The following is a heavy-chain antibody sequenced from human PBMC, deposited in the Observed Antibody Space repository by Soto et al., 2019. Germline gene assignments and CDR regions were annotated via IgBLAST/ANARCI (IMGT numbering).Heavy chain of an antibody. CDR3: ARVWGYYFDY. D-gene: IGHD3-10*01. J-gene: IGHJ4*02. Sequence: TLSLTCTVSGGSISSYYWGWIRQPPGKGLEWIGYIYYSESTNYNPSLKSRVTISVDTSKNQFSLKLSSVTAADTAVYYCARVWGYYFDYWGQGTLVTVSS. CDR1: GGSISSYY. V-gene: IGHV4-59*01. CDR2: IYYSEST.